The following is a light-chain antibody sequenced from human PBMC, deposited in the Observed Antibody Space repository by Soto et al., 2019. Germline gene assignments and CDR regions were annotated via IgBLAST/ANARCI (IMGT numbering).Light chain of an antibody. CDR3: SSYTSGFYV. J-gene: IGLJ1*01. CDR2: DVS. Sequence: QSARTHPVSVYGSPRQSITITCTGTSSDVGGYNYVSWYQQHPGKAPKLMIYDVSDRPSGVSNRFSGSKSGNTASLTISGLQAEDEADYYCSSYTSGFYVFGTGTKVTVL. V-gene: IGLV2-14*01. CDR1: SSDVGGYNY.